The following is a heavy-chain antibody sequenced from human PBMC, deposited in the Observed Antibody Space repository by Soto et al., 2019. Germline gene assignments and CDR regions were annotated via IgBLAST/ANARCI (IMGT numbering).Heavy chain of an antibody. J-gene: IGHJ4*02. CDR2: ISGSDGKT. CDR1: GFSFGSYA. D-gene: IGHD3-3*01. CDR3: ARWSYLDY. V-gene: IGHV3-23*01. Sequence: GWSLSLSCAASGFSFGSYALSWVRQAPGKGLEWVSTISGSDGKTFYADSVKGRFSISRDSSQSTLYLQMNSLRADETAMYYCARWSYLDYWGQGTRVTVYS.